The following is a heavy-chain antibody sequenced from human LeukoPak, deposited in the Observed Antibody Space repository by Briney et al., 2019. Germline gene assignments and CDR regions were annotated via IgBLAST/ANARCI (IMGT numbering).Heavy chain of an antibody. Sequence: PTASVKVSCKASRYTFTSYYMHWVRQAPGQGLEWMGIINPSGGSTSYAQKFQGRVTMTRDTSTSTVYMELSSLRSEDTAVYYCARAGGLTMIVVVLDYWGQGTLVTVSS. CDR2: INPSGGST. CDR1: RYTFTSYY. J-gene: IGHJ4*02. CDR3: ARAGGLTMIVVVLDY. D-gene: IGHD3-22*01. V-gene: IGHV1-46*01.